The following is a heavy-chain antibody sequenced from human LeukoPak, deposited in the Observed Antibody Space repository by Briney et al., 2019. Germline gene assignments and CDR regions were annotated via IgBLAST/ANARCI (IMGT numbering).Heavy chain of an antibody. CDR1: GFTFSSYS. CDR3: ARVTMATTKRYYYYYMDV. V-gene: IGHV3-21*01. J-gene: IGHJ6*03. CDR2: ISSSSSYI. D-gene: IGHD5-24*01. Sequence: SGGSLRLSCAASGFTFSSYSMNWVRQAPGKGLEWVSSISSSSSYIYYADSVKGRFTISRDNAKNSLYLQMNSLRAEDTAVYYCARVTMATTKRYYYYYMDVWGKGTTVTVSS.